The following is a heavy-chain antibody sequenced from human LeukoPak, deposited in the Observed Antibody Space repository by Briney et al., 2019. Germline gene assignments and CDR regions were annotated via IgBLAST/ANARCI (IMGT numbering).Heavy chain of an antibody. CDR3: ARLTKGEQWLAYYFDY. CDR1: GGSISGFV. V-gene: IGHV4-59*08. D-gene: IGHD6-19*01. J-gene: IGHJ4*02. Sequence: RSSETLSLTCTVSGGSISGFVWSWIRQPPGEGLDYIGSIYDTGTPTNYNPLLKSRVTLSVDTSKNQFSLNLKSVTAADTAVYYCARLTKGEQWLAYYFDYWGQGALVTVSS. CDR2: IYDTGTPT.